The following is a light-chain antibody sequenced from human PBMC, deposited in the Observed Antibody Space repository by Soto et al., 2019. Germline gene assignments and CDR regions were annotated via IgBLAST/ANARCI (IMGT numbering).Light chain of an antibody. V-gene: IGKV3-11*01. J-gene: IGKJ1*01. CDR2: LAS. CDR3: YQRQSRPRT. Sequence: EIVLTQSPATLSSFPGDRVTLSCRASQAVNTRLAWYQHKPGQAPRLLIYLASNRAAGVPARFSGSGSGTDFTLTISNVEPEDFAVYYCYQRQSRPRTFGQGTKVDIK. CDR1: QAVNTR.